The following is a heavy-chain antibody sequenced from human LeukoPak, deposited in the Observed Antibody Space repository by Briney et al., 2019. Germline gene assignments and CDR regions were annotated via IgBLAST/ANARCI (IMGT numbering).Heavy chain of an antibody. CDR1: GGSFSGYY. CDR3: ARGPYSYDSSGAFDI. J-gene: IGHJ3*02. D-gene: IGHD3-22*01. Sequence: SETLSLTCAVYGGSFSGYYWSWIRQPPGKGLEWIGEINHSGSTNYNPSLKSRVTISVDTSKNQFSLKLSSVTAADTAVYFCARGPYSYDSSGAFDIWGQGTMVTVSS. CDR2: INHSGST. V-gene: IGHV4-34*01.